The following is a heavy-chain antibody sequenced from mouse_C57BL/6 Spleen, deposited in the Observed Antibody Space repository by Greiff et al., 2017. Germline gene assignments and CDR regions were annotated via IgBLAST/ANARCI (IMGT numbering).Heavy chain of an antibody. CDR2: IDPETGGT. Sequence: VKLVESGAELVRPGASVTLSCKASGYTFTDYEMHWVKQTPVHGLEWIGAIDPETGGTAYNQKFKGKAILTADKSSSTAYMELRSLTSEDSAVYYCTRGGPRAMDYWGQGTSVTVSS. CDR3: TRGGPRAMDY. CDR1: GYTFTDYE. V-gene: IGHV1-15*01. J-gene: IGHJ4*01.